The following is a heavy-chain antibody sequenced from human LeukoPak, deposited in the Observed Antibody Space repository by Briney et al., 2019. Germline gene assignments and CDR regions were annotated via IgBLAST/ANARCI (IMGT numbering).Heavy chain of an antibody. V-gene: IGHV5-51*01. D-gene: IGHD3-3*01. CDR3: TRRAIFGAVIDLYYFDS. J-gene: IGHJ4*02. CDR1: GYSFTSYW. Sequence: GESLKISCEASGYSFTSYWIGFVRQMAGKGLELIAIISPGDSDTIYSSSFQGQVTISADKSISTAYLQWNSLKASDTGMYFCTRRAIFGAVIDLYYFDSWGQGTLVTVSS. CDR2: ISPGDSDT.